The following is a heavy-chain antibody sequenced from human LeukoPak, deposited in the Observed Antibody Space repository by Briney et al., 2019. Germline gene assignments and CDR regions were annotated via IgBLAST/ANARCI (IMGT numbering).Heavy chain of an antibody. J-gene: IGHJ4*02. CDR3: ARSNYDGFDY. Sequence: PSETLSLTCAVYGGSFSGYYWSWIRQPPGKGLEWIGEINHSGSTNYNPSLKSRVTISVDTYKNQFSLKLSSVTAADTAVYYCARSNYDGFDYWGQGTLVTVSS. CDR2: INHSGST. V-gene: IGHV4-34*01. CDR1: GGSFSGYY. D-gene: IGHD4-11*01.